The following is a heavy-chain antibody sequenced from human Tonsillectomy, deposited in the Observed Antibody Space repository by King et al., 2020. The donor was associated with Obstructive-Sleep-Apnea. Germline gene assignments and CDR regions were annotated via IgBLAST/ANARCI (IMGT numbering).Heavy chain of an antibody. CDR2: IRYDGSDT. D-gene: IGHD3-22*01. J-gene: IGHJ3*02. V-gene: IGHV3-30*02. Sequence: VQLVESGGGVVQPGGSLRLSCAASGFTFSRYDMHWVRQAPGKGLEWVAFIRYDGSDTCYADSVKGRFTISRDNSKNTPYLQMNSLRAEDTAIYYCAKEDYYDSSGPQGISGFDIWGQGTVVTVSS. CDR1: GFTFSRYD. CDR3: AKEDYYDSSGPQGISGFDI.